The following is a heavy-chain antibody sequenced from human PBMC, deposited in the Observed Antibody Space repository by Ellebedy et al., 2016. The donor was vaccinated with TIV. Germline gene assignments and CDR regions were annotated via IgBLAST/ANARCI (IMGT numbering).Heavy chain of an antibody. D-gene: IGHD5-18*01. CDR3: ARRGYTRSTYGMDV. J-gene: IGHJ6*02. CDR2: IDPSDSYT. V-gene: IGHV5-10-1*01. CDR1: GYSFTSYW. Sequence: GESLKISXKGSGYSFTSYWISWVRQMPGKGLEWMGRIDPSDSYTNYSPSFQGHVTISADKSISTAYLQWSSLKASDTAMYYCARRGYTRSTYGMDVWGQGTTVTVSS.